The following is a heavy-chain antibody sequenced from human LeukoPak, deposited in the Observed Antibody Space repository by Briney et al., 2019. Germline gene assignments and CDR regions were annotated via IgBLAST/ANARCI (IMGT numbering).Heavy chain of an antibody. CDR1: GFTFNTYE. J-gene: IGHJ4*02. Sequence: AGGSLRLSCAASGFTFNTYEMNWVRQAPGKGLEWVSYISASGNTIYYADSVKGRFTISRDNSRNSMYLQMNSLRAEDTAVYYCESSYAYAAGSFDSWGQGTLVTVSS. CDR2: ISASGNTI. CDR3: ESSYAYAAGSFDS. V-gene: IGHV3-48*03. D-gene: IGHD2-2*01.